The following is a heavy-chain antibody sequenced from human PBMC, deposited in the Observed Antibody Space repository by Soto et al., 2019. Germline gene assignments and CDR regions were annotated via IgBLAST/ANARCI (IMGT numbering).Heavy chain of an antibody. D-gene: IGHD2-2*01. CDR2: ISGRGSNT. CDR1: GFTFSNYG. Sequence: QPGGSLRLSCAASGFTFSNYGMSWVRLAPGKGLEWVSGISGRGSNTYYADSVKGRFTITRDNSKETVFLQMNSLRAEDTARYYCAKDMDLFIEVVPAATGSFDFWGRGTLVTVSS. CDR3: AKDMDLFIEVVPAATGSFDF. V-gene: IGHV3-23*01. J-gene: IGHJ4*02.